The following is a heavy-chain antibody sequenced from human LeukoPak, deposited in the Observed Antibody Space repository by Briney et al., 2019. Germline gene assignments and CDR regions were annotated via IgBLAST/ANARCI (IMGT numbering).Heavy chain of an antibody. J-gene: IGHJ4*02. CDR2: MNPNSGNT. V-gene: IGHV1-8*01. CDR1: GYTFTSYD. CDR3: ARPGYSGYDYLFDY. D-gene: IGHD5-12*01. Sequence: ASVKVSCKASGYTFTSYDINWVRQATGQGLEWMGWMNPNSGNTGYAQKFQGRVIMTRNTSISTAYMELSSLRSEDTAVYYCARPGYSGYDYLFDYWGQGTLVTVSS.